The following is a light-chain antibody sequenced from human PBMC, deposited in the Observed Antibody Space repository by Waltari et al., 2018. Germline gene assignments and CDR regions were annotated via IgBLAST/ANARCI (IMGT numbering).Light chain of an antibody. CDR1: QDIGGY. CDR2: RTT. J-gene: IGKJ2*01. CDR3: QYYDNLPMFT. V-gene: IGKV1-33*01. Sequence: DIQLTQSPSSLAASVGDRVTLTCRASQDIGGYLNWYQHQPGRAPKLLNYRTTILTTGVPSRFSGGASRTDYTLTITNLQPEDIATYYCQYYDNLPMFTFGPGTKVEIK.